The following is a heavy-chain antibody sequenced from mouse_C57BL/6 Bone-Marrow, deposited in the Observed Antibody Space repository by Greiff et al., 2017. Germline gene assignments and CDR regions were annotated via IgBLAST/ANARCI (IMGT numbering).Heavy chain of an antibody. CDR2: IYPRSGNT. CDR3: ARQGATVVPYYFDY. Sequence: QVQLKQSGAELARPGASVKLSCKASGYTFTSYGISWVKQRTGQGLEWIGEIYPRSGNTYYNEKFKGKATLTADKSSSTAYMELRSLTSEDSAVYFCARQGATVVPYYFDYWGQGTTLTVSS. J-gene: IGHJ2*01. CDR1: GYTFTSYG. D-gene: IGHD1-1*01. V-gene: IGHV1-81*01.